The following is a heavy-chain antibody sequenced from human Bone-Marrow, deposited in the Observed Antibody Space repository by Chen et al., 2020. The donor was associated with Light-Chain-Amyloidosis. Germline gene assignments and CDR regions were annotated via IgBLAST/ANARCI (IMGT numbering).Heavy chain of an antibody. J-gene: IGHJ6*02. CDR1: GGPVYSDRSY. CDR3: ARDSLYYHDSRLDYYVLDV. CDR2: VFKSGST. V-gene: IGHV4-61*01. Sequence: QVQLQESGPGLVRAAETLSLTCGVSGGPVYSDRSYWTWVRQSPGKGLEWIGYVFKSGSTNYSPSLRSRLTISVDTSKNQISLRLTSVTAADTAVYYCARDSLYYHDSRLDYYVLDVWGQGTTVTVSS. D-gene: IGHD3-22*01.